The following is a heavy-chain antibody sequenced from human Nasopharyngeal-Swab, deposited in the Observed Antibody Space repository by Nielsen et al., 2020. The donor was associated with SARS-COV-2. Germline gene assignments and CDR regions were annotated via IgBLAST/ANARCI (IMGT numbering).Heavy chain of an antibody. V-gene: IGHV1-2*06. CDR2: INPNSGGT. Sequence: ASVKVSCKASGGTFGSYAISWVRQAPGQGLEWMGRINPNSGGTNYAQKFQGRVTMTRDTSISTAYMELSRLRSDDTAVYYCARETQDYYYYYYGMDVWGQGTTVTVSS. CDR3: ARETQDYYYYYYGMDV. J-gene: IGHJ6*02. CDR1: GGTFGSYA.